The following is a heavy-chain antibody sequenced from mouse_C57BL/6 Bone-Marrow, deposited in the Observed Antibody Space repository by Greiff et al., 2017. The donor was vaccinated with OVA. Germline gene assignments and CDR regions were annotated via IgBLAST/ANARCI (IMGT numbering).Heavy chain of an antibody. CDR3: ASLYYYGSSPRAMDY. CDR2: IWTGGGT. Sequence: VQLQESGPGLVAPSQSLSITCTVSGFSLTSYAISWVRQPPGKGLEWLGVIWTGGGTNYNSALKSRLSISKDNSKSQVFLKMNSLQTDDTARYYCASLYYYGSSPRAMDYWGQGTSVTVSS. V-gene: IGHV2-9-1*01. D-gene: IGHD1-1*01. CDR1: GFSLTSYA. J-gene: IGHJ4*01.